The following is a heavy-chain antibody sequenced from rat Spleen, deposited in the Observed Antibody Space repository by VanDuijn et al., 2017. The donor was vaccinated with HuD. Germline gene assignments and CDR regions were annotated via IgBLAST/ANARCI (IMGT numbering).Heavy chain of an antibody. CDR1: GYSIPSNY. V-gene: IGHV3-1*01. CDR3: ARDNSGYWYFDF. CDR2: ISYSGST. D-gene: IGHD1-10*01. J-gene: IGHJ1*01. Sequence: EVQLQESGPGLVKPSQSLSLTCSVTGYSIPSNYWGWIRKFPGNKMEWMGYISYSGSTSYNPSLKSRISITRDTSKNQFFLQLNSVTTEDTATYYCARDNSGYWYFDFWGPGTMVTVSS.